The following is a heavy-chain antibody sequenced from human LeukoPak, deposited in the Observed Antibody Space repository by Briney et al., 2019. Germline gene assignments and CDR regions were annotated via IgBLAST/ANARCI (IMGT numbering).Heavy chain of an antibody. Sequence: GGSLRLSCAASGFTLSSYGMHWVRQAPGKGLEWVAVIWYDGSNKDYADSVKCRFTIARDNSKNTLYLQMNSLRAEDTAVYYCARKKDTFDFYDSSGLDGWGQGALVTVSS. CDR1: GFTLSSYG. D-gene: IGHD3-22*01. V-gene: IGHV3-33*01. CDR2: IWYDGSNK. J-gene: IGHJ4*02. CDR3: ARKKDTFDFYDSSGLDG.